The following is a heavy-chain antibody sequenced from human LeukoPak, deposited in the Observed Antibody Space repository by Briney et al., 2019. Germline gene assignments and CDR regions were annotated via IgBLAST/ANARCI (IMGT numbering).Heavy chain of an antibody. CDR1: GFTFSNFG. D-gene: IGHD3-10*01. V-gene: IGHV3-30*03. CDR3: ARLSAYYYGSYFYYYMDV. CDR2: IAYDGSNK. Sequence: GGSLRLSCAASGFTFSNFGMHWVRHAPGKGLEGVAGIAYDGSNKYYGDSVKGRFTISRDNAKQSVYLYMSSLRAEDTALYYCARLSAYYYGSYFYYYMDVWGKGTTVTVSS. J-gene: IGHJ6*03.